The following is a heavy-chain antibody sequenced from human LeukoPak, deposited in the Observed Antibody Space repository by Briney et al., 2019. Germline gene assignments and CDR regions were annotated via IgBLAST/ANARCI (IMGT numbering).Heavy chain of an antibody. CDR3: AKDRRDYYGSGSYFPPYYYGMDV. CDR1: GFTFSSYA. J-gene: IGHJ6*02. V-gene: IGHV3-23*01. CDR2: ISGSGGST. D-gene: IGHD3-10*01. Sequence: GGSLRLSCAASGFTFSSYAMSWVRQAPGKGLEWVSAISGSGGSTYYADSVKGRFTISRDNSKNTLYLQMNSLIAEDTAVYYCAKDRRDYYGSGSYFPPYYYGMDVWGQGTTVTVSS.